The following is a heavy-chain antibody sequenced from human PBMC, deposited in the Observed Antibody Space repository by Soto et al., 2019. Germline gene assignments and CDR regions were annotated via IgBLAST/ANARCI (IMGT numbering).Heavy chain of an antibody. J-gene: IGHJ6*02. D-gene: IGHD3-10*01. CDR3: ARDKGGAALKESGMDV. CDR2: IYYNGAT. V-gene: IGHV4-31*03. CDR1: GGSISSRDYY. Sequence: QVLLQESGPGLVKPSQTLSLSCTVSGGSISSRDYYWSWVRQHPENGLEWLGSIYYNGATSYNPSLKSRITISAASSMDEFSLKLTSVTAADTAMYYCARDKGGAALKESGMDVWGHGTTVIVSS.